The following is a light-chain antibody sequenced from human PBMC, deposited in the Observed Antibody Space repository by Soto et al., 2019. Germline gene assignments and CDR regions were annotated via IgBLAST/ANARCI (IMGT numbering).Light chain of an antibody. V-gene: IGKV3-11*01. Sequence: EIVLTQSPATLSLSPGERATLSCRASQSVSSYLAWYQQKPGQAPRLLIYDASNRATGIPARFSGSGSGTDFTLTISSLEPEDFAVYYCQQRRNWLYIFGQGTKLEIK. CDR2: DAS. CDR3: QQRRNWLYI. J-gene: IGKJ2*01. CDR1: QSVSSY.